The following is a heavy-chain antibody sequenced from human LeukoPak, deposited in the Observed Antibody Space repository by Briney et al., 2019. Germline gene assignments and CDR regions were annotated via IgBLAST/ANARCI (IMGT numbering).Heavy chain of an antibody. V-gene: IGHV3-30*18. J-gene: IGHJ4*02. CDR3: AKDRSSSNHPEGYFDY. CDR1: GFTFSSYG. Sequence: PGGSLRLSCAASGFTFSSYGMHWVRQAPGKGLEWVAVISYDGSNKYYADSEKGRFTISRDNSKNTLYLQMNSLRAEDTAVYYCAKDRSSSNHPEGYFDYWGQGTLVTVSS. D-gene: IGHD6-13*01. CDR2: ISYDGSNK.